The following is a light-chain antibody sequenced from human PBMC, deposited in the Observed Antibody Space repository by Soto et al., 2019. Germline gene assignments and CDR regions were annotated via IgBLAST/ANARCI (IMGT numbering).Light chain of an antibody. J-gene: IGKJ1*01. CDR1: QSFTSRY. V-gene: IGKV3-20*01. Sequence: EIVLTQSPGTPSLSPGERATLSCRASQSFTSRYLAWYQQKPGQAPRLLIYGASSRATGIPDRFSGSGSGTDFTLTISRLEPEDFAVYYCQEYGSSRTFGQGTKVEIK. CDR3: QEYGSSRT. CDR2: GAS.